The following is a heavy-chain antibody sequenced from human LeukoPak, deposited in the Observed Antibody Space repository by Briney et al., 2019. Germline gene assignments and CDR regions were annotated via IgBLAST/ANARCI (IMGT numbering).Heavy chain of an antibody. CDR1: GFKFDDYG. Sequence: GGSLRLSCAGSGFKFDDYGMNWVRQAPGKGLEWISAINWNGGSTHYADSVRGRFTISRDNARNSMFLHMNSLRAEDTAVYFCARKGTSIGDDYFRNWGQGTLVTVSS. CDR3: ARKGTSIGDDYFRN. V-gene: IGHV3-20*04. J-gene: IGHJ4*02. CDR2: INWNGGST. D-gene: IGHD2/OR15-2a*01.